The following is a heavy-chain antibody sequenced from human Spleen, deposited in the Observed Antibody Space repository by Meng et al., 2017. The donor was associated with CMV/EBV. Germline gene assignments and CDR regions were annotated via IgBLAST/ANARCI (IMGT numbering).Heavy chain of an antibody. Sequence: GGSLRLSCAASGFTFSSHEMNWVRQAPGKGLEWISYISSSGDTIYYADSVKGRFTISRDNGKKSLYLQMNSLRAEDTAVYYCAGYDFWSGYNQANAMDVWGQGTTVTVSS. J-gene: IGHJ6*02. CDR1: GFTFSSHE. V-gene: IGHV3-48*03. D-gene: IGHD3-3*01. CDR2: ISSSGDTI. CDR3: AGYDFWSGYNQANAMDV.